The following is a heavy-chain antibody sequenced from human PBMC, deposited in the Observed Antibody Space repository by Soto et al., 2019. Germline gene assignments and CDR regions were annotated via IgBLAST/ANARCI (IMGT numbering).Heavy chain of an antibody. CDR1: GCSISSCDYY. V-gene: IGHV4-30-4*01. J-gene: IGHJ4*02. D-gene: IGHD3-3*01. CDR3: ARSDYDFWSGLDY. CDR2: IYYSGST. Sequence: PSETLSLTCTVSGCSISSCDYYWSWIRQPPGKGLEWIGYIYYSGSTYYNPSLKSRVTISVDTSKNQFSLKLSSVTAADPAVYYCARSDYDFWSGLDYWGQGTLVTVSS.